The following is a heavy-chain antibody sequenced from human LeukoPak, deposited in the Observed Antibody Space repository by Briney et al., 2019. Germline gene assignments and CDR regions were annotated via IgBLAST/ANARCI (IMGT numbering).Heavy chain of an antibody. V-gene: IGHV3-7*01. CDR1: GFTINSYS. D-gene: IGHD1-1*01. J-gene: IGHJ4*02. CDR3: ARHNYYQFDY. Sequence: GGYLRLYCTASGFTINSYSMIWLRPAPGMGLEGVVNIKHGASEKYYVDSVRGQFTISRDNATNSLYLHMSTLRAEAMDVYFCARHNYYQFDYWGQGTLVTASS. CDR2: IKHGASEK.